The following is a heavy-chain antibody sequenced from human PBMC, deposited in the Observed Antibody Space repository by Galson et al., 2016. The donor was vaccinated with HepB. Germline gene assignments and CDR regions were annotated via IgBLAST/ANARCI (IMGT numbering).Heavy chain of an antibody. V-gene: IGHV3-74*01. CDR2: INSDGSRR. J-gene: IGHJ4*02. CDR1: GFAFSSYW. D-gene: IGHD5-12*01. CDR3: ARGGYDDYEIDY. Sequence: SLRLSCAASGFAFSSYWMYWVRQPPGKGLVWVSRINSDGSRRTYADSVKGRFTISRDNARNTLYLQMDSLRAEDKAVYYCARGGYDDYEIDYWGQGTLVSVSS.